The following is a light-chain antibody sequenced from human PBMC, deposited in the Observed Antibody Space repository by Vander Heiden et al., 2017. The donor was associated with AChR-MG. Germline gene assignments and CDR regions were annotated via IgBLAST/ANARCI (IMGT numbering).Light chain of an antibody. J-gene: IGLJ2*01. V-gene: IGLV1-51*02. CDR3: ATWDSSLNTMV. Sequence: QSVLTQPPSVSAASGHKVTISCSGSSSNIGKNSVTWYQRVPGAPPKLFIYANNKRPSGIPDRFSGSKSGTSATLDITGLQTGDEAEYYCATWDSSLNTMVFGGGTELTVL. CDR2: ANN. CDR1: SSNIGKNS.